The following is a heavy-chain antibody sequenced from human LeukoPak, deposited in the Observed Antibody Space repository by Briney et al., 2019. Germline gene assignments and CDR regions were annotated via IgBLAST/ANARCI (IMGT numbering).Heavy chain of an antibody. CDR1: GGTFSSYA. D-gene: IGHD3-3*01. CDR3: ARAGTILGVVITKSAFDY. CDR2: IIPIFGTA. J-gene: IGHJ4*02. V-gene: IGHV1-69*06. Sequence: SVKVSCKASGGTFSSYAISWVRQAPGQGLEWMGGIIPIFGTANYAQKFQGRVTITADKSTSTAYMELSSLRSEDTAVYYCARAGTILGVVITKSAFDYWGQGTLVTVSS.